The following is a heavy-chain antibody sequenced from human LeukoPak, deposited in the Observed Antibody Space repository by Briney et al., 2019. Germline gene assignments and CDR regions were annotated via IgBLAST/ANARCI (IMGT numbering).Heavy chain of an antibody. D-gene: IGHD5-18*01. J-gene: IGHJ4*02. CDR1: GGSISSYY. CDR3: ARERWGYSYGGPFDY. CDR2: IYYSGSP. Sequence: SETLSLTCTVSGGSISSYYWSWIRQPPGKGLEWIGYIYYSGSPNYNPSLKSRVTISVDTSKNQFSLKLSSVTAADTAVYYCARERWGYSYGGPFDYWGQGTLVTVSS. V-gene: IGHV4-59*01.